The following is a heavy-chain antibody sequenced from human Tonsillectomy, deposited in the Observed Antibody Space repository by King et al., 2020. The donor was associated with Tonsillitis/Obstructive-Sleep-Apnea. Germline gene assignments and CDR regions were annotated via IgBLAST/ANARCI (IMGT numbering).Heavy chain of an antibody. CDR2: INPSDGIA. Sequence: QLVQSGAEVKKPGASVTVSCRASGYTFTRKYIHWVRQAPGQGLEWMGIINPSDGIATYAQKFQGRVTMTRDTSTSTVNMELSSLRSEDTAIYYCVRDDKDGRHLDYWGQGSLVTVSS. V-gene: IGHV1-46*01. J-gene: IGHJ4*02. D-gene: IGHD2-15*01. CDR1: GYTFTRKY. CDR3: VRDDKDGRHLDY.